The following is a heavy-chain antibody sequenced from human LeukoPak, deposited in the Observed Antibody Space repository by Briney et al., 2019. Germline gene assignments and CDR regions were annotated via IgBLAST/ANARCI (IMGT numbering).Heavy chain of an antibody. V-gene: IGHV4-59*01. CDR2: IFYRGST. Sequence: SETLSLTCTASGGSISSYYWSWLRQPPGKGLEWIGYIFYRGSTNYNPSLKSRVTISVDTSKNQFSLKLTSVTAADTAVYYCARDTGYCSGESCFDWFDPWGQGTLVTVSS. D-gene: IGHD2-15*01. CDR3: ARDTGYCSGESCFDWFDP. J-gene: IGHJ5*02. CDR1: GGSISSYY.